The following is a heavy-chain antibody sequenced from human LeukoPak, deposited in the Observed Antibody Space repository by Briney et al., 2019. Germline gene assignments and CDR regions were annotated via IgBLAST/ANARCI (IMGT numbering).Heavy chain of an antibody. CDR1: AFTFSNYA. Sequence: KTGGSLRLSCAASAFTFSNYAMNWIRQAPGKGLEWVSYIRSDGSTIYDADSVKGRFFISRDNARNSLYLQMNSLRAEDTAVYYCAREGRGYYGDFDYWGQGTLVTVSS. D-gene: IGHD3-22*01. CDR3: AREGRGYYGDFDY. J-gene: IGHJ4*02. CDR2: IRSDGSTI. V-gene: IGHV3-11*01.